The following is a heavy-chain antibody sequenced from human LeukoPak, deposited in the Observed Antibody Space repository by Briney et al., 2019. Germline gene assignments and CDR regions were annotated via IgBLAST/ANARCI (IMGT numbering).Heavy chain of an antibody. CDR2: IYYSGST. D-gene: IGHD3-22*01. Sequence: SETLSLTCTVSGGSISSGGYYWSWIRQHPGKGLEWLGYIYYSGSTYYNPSLKSRVTISVDTSKNQFSLKLSSVTAADTAVYYCTRAYDSSGYYYWFDPWGQGTLVTVSS. CDR3: TRAYDSSGYYYWFDP. J-gene: IGHJ5*02. CDR1: GGSISSGGYY. V-gene: IGHV4-31*03.